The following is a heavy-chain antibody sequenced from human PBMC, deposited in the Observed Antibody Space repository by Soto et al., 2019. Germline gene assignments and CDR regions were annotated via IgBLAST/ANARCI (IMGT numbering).Heavy chain of an antibody. Sequence: QVQLVQSGAEVKKPGASVKVSCKASGYTFTSYAMHWVRQAPGQRLEWMGWINAGNGNTKYSQKFQGRVTITRDTSASTAYRELSSLRSEDTAVYYCARGGEYYDSSGYPDLYFDYWGQGTLVTVSS. J-gene: IGHJ4*02. CDR1: GYTFTSYA. V-gene: IGHV1-3*01. CDR3: ARGGEYYDSSGYPDLYFDY. D-gene: IGHD3-22*01. CDR2: INAGNGNT.